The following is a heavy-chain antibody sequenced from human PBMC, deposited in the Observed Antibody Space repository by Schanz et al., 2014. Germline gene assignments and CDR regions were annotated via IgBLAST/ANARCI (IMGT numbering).Heavy chain of an antibody. D-gene: IGHD3-3*01. CDR1: GCTFRNYG. J-gene: IGHJ4*02. V-gene: IGHV3-23*04. CDR3: AKEVRLVLRDWLPTPDFDY. Sequence: EVQVVESGGDLVQPGGSLRLSCAVSGCTFRNYGMGWVRQAPGKGLEWVSAISGSGGSTYYADSVKGRFTISRDNSKNTLFLQMNSLRAEDTALYFCAKEVRLVLRDWLPTPDFDYWGQGTLVTVSS. CDR2: ISGSGGST.